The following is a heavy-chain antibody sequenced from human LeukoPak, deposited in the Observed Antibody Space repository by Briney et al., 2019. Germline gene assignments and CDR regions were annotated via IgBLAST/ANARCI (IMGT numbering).Heavy chain of an antibody. Sequence: SETLSLTCTISGGSISSSSYYWGWIRQPPGKGLEWIGNIYYSGRTYYNPSLKSRVTISADTSKNDFSLKLSSVTAADTAVYYCARLYYYDSSGPPLWGQGTMVAVSS. CDR1: GGSISSSSYY. CDR2: IYYSGRT. D-gene: IGHD3-22*01. V-gene: IGHV4-39*02. CDR3: ARLYYYDSSGPPL. J-gene: IGHJ4*02.